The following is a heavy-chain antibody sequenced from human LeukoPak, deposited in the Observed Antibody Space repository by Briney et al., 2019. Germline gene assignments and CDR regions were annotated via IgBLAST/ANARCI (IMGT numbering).Heavy chain of an antibody. CDR3: ATRISMVRGEYYFDY. J-gene: IGHJ4*02. V-gene: IGHV4-34*01. CDR1: GGSFSGYY. Sequence: SETLSLTCAAYGGSFSGYYWSWIRQPPGKGLEWIGEINHSGSTNYNPSLKSRVTISVDTSKNQFSLKLSSVTAADTAVYYCATRISMVRGEYYFDYWGQGTLVTVSS. D-gene: IGHD3-10*01. CDR2: INHSGST.